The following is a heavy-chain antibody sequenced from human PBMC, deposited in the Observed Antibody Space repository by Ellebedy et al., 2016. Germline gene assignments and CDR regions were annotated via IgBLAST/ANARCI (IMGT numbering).Heavy chain of an antibody. CDR3: ARGSHSYGSFGY. CDR1: GFTFSSYA. Sequence: GGSLRLSCAASGFTFSSYAMHWVRQAPGKGLEYVSAISSNGGSTYYAKSLKGRFTISRDNSKNTLYLQMGSLRAEDMAVYYCARGSHSYGSFGYWGQGTLVTVSS. V-gene: IGHV3-64*01. J-gene: IGHJ4*02. D-gene: IGHD5-18*01. CDR2: ISSNGGST.